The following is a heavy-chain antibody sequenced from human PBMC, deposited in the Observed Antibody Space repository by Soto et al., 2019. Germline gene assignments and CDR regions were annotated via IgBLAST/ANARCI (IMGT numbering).Heavy chain of an antibody. CDR1: GGSISSGDCY. V-gene: IGHV4-61*08. CDR3: AIVRGRYCSGGSCYSVSWFDP. CDR2: IYYSGST. D-gene: IGHD2-15*01. Sequence: SETLSLTCTVSGGSISSGDCYWIWIRQPPGKELKWIWYIYYSGSTNYNPSLKSRVTISVDTSKNQFSLMLSSVTAADTAVYYCAIVRGRYCSGGSCYSVSWFDPWGQGTLVTVSS. J-gene: IGHJ5*02.